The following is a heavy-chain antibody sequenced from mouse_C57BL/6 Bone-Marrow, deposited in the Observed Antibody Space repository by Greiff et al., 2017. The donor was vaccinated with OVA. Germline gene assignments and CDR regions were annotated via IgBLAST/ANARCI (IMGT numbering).Heavy chain of an antibody. CDR2: IDPSDSYT. CDR1: GYTFTSYW. V-gene: IGHV1-69*01. Sequence: VQLQQPGAELVMPGASVKLSCKASGYTFTSYWMHWVKQRPGQGLEWIGEIDPSDSYTNYHQQFKGKSTLTVDKSSSTAYMQLSSLTSEDSAVYYCATILEAYWGQGTLVTVSA. D-gene: IGHD1-1*02. CDR3: ATILEAY. J-gene: IGHJ3*01.